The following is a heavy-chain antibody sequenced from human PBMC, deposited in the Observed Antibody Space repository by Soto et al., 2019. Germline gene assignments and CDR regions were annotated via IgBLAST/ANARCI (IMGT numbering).Heavy chain of an antibody. CDR2: IYYSGST. CDR1: GGSISSYY. J-gene: IGHJ5*02. D-gene: IGHD6-13*01. CDR3: ARGHFSSSWYWFDP. Sequence: QVQLQESGPGLVKPSETLSLTCTVSGGSISSYYWSWIRQPPGKGLEWIGYIYYSGSTNYNPSLKSRVTISVDTSKNQFSLKLSSVTAADTAVYYCARGHFSSSWYWFDPWGQGTLVTVSS. V-gene: IGHV4-59*01.